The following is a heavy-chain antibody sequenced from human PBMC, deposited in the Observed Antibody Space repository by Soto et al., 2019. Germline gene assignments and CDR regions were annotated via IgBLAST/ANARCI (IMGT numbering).Heavy chain of an antibody. CDR2: IIPIFGTA. V-gene: IGHV1-69*13. Sequence: GASVKISCKASGGTFSSYAISWVRQAPGQGLEWMGGIIPIFGTANYAQKFQGRVTITADESTSTAYMELSSLRSEDTAVYYCASNAAYDGSGSYYPIDYWGQGTLVTVS. CDR1: GGTFSSYA. CDR3: ASNAAYDGSGSYYPIDY. J-gene: IGHJ4*02. D-gene: IGHD3-10*01.